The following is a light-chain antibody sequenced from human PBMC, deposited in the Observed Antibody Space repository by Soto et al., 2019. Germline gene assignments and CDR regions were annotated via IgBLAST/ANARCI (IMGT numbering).Light chain of an antibody. CDR3: QQYGSSPRT. CDR1: QSVSSSC. V-gene: IGKV3D-20*01. J-gene: IGKJ2*01. Sequence: EIVLTQSPATLSLSPEERATLSCGASQSVSSSCLAWYQQKPGLAPRLLIYDASSRATGIPDRFSGSGSGTDFTLTISRLEPQDFAVYYCQQYGSSPRTFGQGTKLELK. CDR2: DAS.